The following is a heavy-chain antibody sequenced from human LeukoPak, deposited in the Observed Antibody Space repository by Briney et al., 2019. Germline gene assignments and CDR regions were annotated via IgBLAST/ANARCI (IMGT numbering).Heavy chain of an antibody. CDR1: GFTFSNYG. V-gene: IGHV3-33*06. CDR2: VWYDGSKT. Sequence: PGGSLRLSCAASGFTFSNYGMHWVRQAPGKGLEWVAVVWYDGSKTHYGDFVKGRFTVSRDISKNTLYLEMNSLRAEDTAVYYCAKDVVSDCIGHNCWAHFDAWGQGTLVTVSS. CDR3: AKDVVSDCIGHNCWAHFDA. J-gene: IGHJ4*02. D-gene: IGHD1-20*01.